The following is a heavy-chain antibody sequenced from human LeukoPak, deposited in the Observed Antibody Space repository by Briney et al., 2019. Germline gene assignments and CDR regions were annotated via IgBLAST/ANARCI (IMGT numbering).Heavy chain of an antibody. CDR3: ARGPRGYSYGQNDY. CDR2: IYHSGST. CDR1: GGSISSSNW. J-gene: IGHJ4*02. Sequence: PSETLSLTCAVSGGSISSSNWWSWVRQPPGKGLEWIGEIYHSGSTNYNPSLKSRVTISVDKSKNQFSLKLSSVTAADTAVYYCARGPRGYSYGQNDYWGQGTLVTVSS. D-gene: IGHD5-18*01. V-gene: IGHV4-4*02.